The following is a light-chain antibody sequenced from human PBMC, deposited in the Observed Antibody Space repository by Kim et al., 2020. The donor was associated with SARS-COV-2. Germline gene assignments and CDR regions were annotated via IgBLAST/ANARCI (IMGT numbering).Light chain of an antibody. J-gene: IGKJ2*01. CDR3: QQYNNWPPGT. Sequence: VSPGEGVILSSWASRSVGRKLAWYQQIPGQAPRLLIYDASVRATGCPARFSGSGSGTEFSLTSSSLQSEEFAVYYCQQYNNWPPGTFGKGTKLEI. CDR1: RSVGRK. V-gene: IGKV3-15*01. CDR2: DAS.